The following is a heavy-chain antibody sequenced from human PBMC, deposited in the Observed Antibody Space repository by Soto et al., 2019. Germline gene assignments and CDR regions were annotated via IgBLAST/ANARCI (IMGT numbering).Heavy chain of an antibody. CDR2: IYYSGST. CDR1: GGSISSYY. CDR3: ARVGAAAGTRVVGWFDH. D-gene: IGHD6-13*01. J-gene: IGHJ5*02. Sequence: PSETLSLTCTVFGGSISSYYLSWIRQPPGKGLEWIGYIYYSGSTNYNPSLKSRVTISVDTSKKQFSLQLSSVTAADTAVYYCARVGAAAGTRVVGWFDHWGQGTLVTVSS. V-gene: IGHV4-59*01.